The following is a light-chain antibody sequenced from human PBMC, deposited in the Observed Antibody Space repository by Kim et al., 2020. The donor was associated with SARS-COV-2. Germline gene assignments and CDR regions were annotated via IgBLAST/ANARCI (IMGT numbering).Light chain of an antibody. CDR1: QSVGTR. CDR3: QHASSWPLT. J-gene: IGKJ4*01. CDR2: DVF. V-gene: IGKV3-11*01. Sequence: WSPGKRGTLSCRASQSVGTRLAWYQQKPGQAPRLLIYDVFNRATGTPARFGGSGSGTDFTLTISSLEPEDFALYYCQHASSWPLTFGGGTKVDIK.